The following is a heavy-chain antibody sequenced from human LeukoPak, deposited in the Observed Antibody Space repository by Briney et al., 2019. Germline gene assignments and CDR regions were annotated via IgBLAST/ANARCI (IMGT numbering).Heavy chain of an antibody. CDR3: ARDLPYYDSSGYDHRRWFDP. V-gene: IGHV1-69*05. CDR2: IIPIFGTA. D-gene: IGHD3-22*01. J-gene: IGHJ5*02. Sequence: ASVKVSCKASGGTFSSYAISWVRQPPGQGLEWMGRIIPIFGTANYAQKFQGRVTITTDESTSTAYMELSSLRSEDTAVYYCARDLPYYDSSGYDHRRWFDPWGQGTLVTVSS. CDR1: GGTFSSYA.